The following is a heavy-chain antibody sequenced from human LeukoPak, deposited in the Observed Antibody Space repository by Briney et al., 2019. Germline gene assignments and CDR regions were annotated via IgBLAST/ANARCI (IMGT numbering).Heavy chain of an antibody. CDR3: ARAGYSSSFDY. V-gene: IGHV4-34*01. CDR1: GGSFSGYY. J-gene: IGHJ4*02. CDR2: INHSGST. D-gene: IGHD6-13*01. Sequence: SETLSLTCAVYGGSFSGYYWSWILQPPGKGLEWIGEINHSGSTNYNPSLKSRVTISVDTSKNQFSLKLSSVTAADTAVYYCARAGYSSSFDYWGQGTLVTVSS.